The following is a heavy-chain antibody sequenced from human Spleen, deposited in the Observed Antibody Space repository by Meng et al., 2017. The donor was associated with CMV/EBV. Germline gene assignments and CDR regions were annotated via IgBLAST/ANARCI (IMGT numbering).Heavy chain of an antibody. V-gene: IGHV3-23*03. CDR3: AKGGGNSDIDY. J-gene: IGHJ4*02. D-gene: IGHD2-15*01. CDR2: IYSGDSST. Sequence: SCAASVFPFSTYAMSWVRQAPGKGLEWVSVIYSGDSSTYFADSVKGRFTISRDDSKNTLYLQMNSLRAEDAAVYYCAKGGGNSDIDYWGQGTLVTVSS. CDR1: VFPFSTYA.